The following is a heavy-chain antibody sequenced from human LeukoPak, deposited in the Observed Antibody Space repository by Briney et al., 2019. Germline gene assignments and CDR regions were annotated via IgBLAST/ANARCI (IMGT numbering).Heavy chain of an antibody. V-gene: IGHV3-30*03. D-gene: IGHD2-2*01. J-gene: IGHJ6*02. CDR2: ISYDGSNK. CDR1: GFTFSSYG. Sequence: GRSLRLSCAASGFTFSSYGMHWVRQAPGKGLEWVAVISYDGSNKYYADSVKGRFTISRDNSKNTLYLQMNSLRAEDTAVYYCARDRGIVVVPAAIPLVYGMDVWGQGTTVTVSS. CDR3: ARDRGIVVVPAAIPLVYGMDV.